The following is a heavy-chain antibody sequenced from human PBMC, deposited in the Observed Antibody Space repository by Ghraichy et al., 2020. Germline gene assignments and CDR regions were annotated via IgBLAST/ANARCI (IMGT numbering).Heavy chain of an antibody. Sequence: SETLSLTCTVSGGSISSGDYYWSWIRQPPGKGLEWIGYIYYSGSTYYNPSLKSRVTISVDTSKNQFSLKLSSVTAADTAVYYCARDLGPTEPAGYWGQGTLVTVSS. J-gene: IGHJ4*02. CDR1: GGSISSGDYY. D-gene: IGHD1-26*01. CDR3: ARDLGPTEPAGY. V-gene: IGHV4-30-4*01. CDR2: IYYSGST.